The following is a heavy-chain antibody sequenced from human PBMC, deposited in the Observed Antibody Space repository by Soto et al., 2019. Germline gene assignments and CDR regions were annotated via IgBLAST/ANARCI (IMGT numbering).Heavy chain of an antibody. CDR1: GFTFSSYG. J-gene: IGHJ3*02. CDR3: AKDLTEIAAAGTVAFDI. Sequence: GSLRLSCAASGFTFSSYGMHWVRQAPGKGLEWVAVISYDGSNKYYADSVKGRFTISRDNSKNTLYLQMNSLRAEDTAVYYCAKDLTEIAAAGTVAFDIWGQGTMVTVSS. CDR2: ISYDGSNK. D-gene: IGHD6-13*01. V-gene: IGHV3-30*18.